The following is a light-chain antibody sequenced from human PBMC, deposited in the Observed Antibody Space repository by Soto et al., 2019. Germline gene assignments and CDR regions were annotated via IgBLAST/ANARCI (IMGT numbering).Light chain of an antibody. J-gene: IGLJ1*01. CDR2: EVS. CDR3: CSFAGSSTPVV. CDR1: SSDVGSYNL. V-gene: IGLV2-23*02. Sequence: QSALTQPASVSGSPGQSITISCTGTSSDVGSYNLVSWYQQHPGGAPKLMIYEVSKRPSGVSNRFSGSKSGNTASLTISGLQAEDEADYYCCSFAGSSTPVVFGTGTKVTVL.